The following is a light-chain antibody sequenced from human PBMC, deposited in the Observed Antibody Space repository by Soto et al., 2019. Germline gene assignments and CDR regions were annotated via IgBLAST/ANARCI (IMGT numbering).Light chain of an antibody. J-gene: IGKJ2*02. V-gene: IGKV3-15*01. CDR3: QQRGKWPST. CDR2: GAS. CDR1: QSVRSN. Sequence: EIVMTQSPATLSVSPGDRATLSCRANQSVRSNLAWYQQRPGQAPRLLIYGASTRAAGVPARFSGSGSGTEFTLTISSLQSEDFAVYYCQQRGKWPSTFGPGTKVE.